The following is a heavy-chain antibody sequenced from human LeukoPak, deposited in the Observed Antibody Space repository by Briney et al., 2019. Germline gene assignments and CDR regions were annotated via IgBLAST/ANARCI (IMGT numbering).Heavy chain of an antibody. J-gene: IGHJ4*02. CDR2: ITYGSDTI. CDR3: ARDRWELPLHFDY. V-gene: IGHV3-48*04. Sequence: GGSLRLSCVASGFYFGGHAMHWLRQAPGKGLEWVAYITYGSDTIFYADSVKGRFTVSRDNAKNSLYLQMDSLRAEDTAVYYCARDRWELPLHFDYWGQGTLVTVSS. CDR1: GFYFGGHA. D-gene: IGHD1-26*01.